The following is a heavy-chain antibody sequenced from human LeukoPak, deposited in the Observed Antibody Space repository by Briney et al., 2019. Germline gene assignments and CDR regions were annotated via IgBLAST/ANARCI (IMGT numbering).Heavy chain of an antibody. D-gene: IGHD3-22*01. V-gene: IGHV4-39*07. CDR3: AMYSGYYQRIDY. J-gene: IGHJ4*02. CDR1: GGSISSSSYY. Sequence: SETLSLTCSVSGGSISSSSYYWGWIRQPPGKGLEWIGEINHSGSTNYNPSLKSRVTISVDTSKNQFSLKLSSVTAADTAVYYCAMYSGYYQRIDYWGQGTLVTVSS. CDR2: INHSGST.